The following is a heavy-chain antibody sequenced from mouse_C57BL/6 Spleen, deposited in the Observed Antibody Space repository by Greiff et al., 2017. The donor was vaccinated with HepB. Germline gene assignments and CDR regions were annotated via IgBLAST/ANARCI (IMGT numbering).Heavy chain of an antibody. CDR1: GFTFSDYG. CDR2: ISSGSSTI. CDR3: ARTGSTGAY. J-gene: IGHJ3*01. V-gene: IGHV5-17*01. Sequence: EVQVVESGGGLVKPGGSLKLSCAASGFTFSDYGMHWVRQAPEKGLEWVAYISSGSSTIYYADTVKGRFTISRDNAKNTLFLQMTSLRSEDTAMYYCARTGSTGAYWGQGTLVTVSA.